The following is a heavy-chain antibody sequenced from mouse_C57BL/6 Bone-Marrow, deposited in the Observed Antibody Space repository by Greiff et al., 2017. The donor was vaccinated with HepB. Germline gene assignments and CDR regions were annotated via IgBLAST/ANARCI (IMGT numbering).Heavy chain of an antibody. V-gene: IGHV1-42*01. CDR3: ARDRDSYYFDY. Sequence: VQLQQSGPELVKPGASVKISCKAFGYSFTGYYMNWVKQSPEKSLEWIGEINPSTGGTTYNQKFKAKATLTVDKSSSTAYMQLKSLTSEDSAVYYCARDRDSYYFDYWGQGTTLTVSS. CDR2: INPSTGGT. J-gene: IGHJ2*01. D-gene: IGHD3-1*01. CDR1: GYSFTGYY.